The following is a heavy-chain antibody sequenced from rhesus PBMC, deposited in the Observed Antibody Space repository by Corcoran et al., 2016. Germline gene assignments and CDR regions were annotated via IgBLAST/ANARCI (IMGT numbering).Heavy chain of an antibody. J-gene: IGHJ6*01. V-gene: IGHV4-65*02. CDR3: ARHGATGVAGMDS. Sequence: QVQLQESGPGLVKPSETLSLTCAVSGGSISRSNWWSWIRQPPGKGLGWIGNNGGMIGCPSYNPSLRSRVPISKDTSRHQFSLMLSSVPAADTAVYYCARHGATGVAGMDSWGQGVVVTVSS. D-gene: IGHD1-1-1*01. CDR1: GGSISRSNW. CDR2: NGGMIGCP.